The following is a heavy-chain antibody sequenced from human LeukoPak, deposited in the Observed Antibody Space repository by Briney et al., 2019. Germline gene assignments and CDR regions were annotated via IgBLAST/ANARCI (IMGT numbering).Heavy chain of an antibody. D-gene: IGHD1-26*01. CDR1: GFTFSSYA. J-gene: IGHJ4*02. CDR2: ISGSGGST. CDR3: AKARQKGIVPFDY. Sequence: GGSLRLSCAASGFTFSSYATSCVRQAPGKGLECVSAISGSGGSTYYADSVKGRFTISRDNSKNTLYLQMNSLRAEDTAVYYCAKARQKGIVPFDYWGQGTLVTVSS. V-gene: IGHV3-23*01.